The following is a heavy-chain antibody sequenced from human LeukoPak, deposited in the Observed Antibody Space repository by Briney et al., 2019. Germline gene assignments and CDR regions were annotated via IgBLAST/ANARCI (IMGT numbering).Heavy chain of an antibody. V-gene: IGHV3-20*04. CDR2: INWNGGST. Sequence: GGSLRLSCAASGFTFDDYGMSWVRQAPGKGLEWVSGINWNGGSTGYADSVKGRFTISRDNAKNSLYLQMNSLRAEDTALYYCARGAYYYDSSGYSPFDYWGQRTLVTVSS. J-gene: IGHJ4*02. CDR3: ARGAYYYDSSGYSPFDY. D-gene: IGHD3-22*01. CDR1: GFTFDDYG.